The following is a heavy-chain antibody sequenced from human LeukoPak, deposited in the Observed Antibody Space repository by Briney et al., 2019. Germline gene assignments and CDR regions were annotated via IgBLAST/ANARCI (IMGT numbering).Heavy chain of an antibody. Sequence: SETLSLTCTVSGVSVSSGSYYWSWIRQPPGKGLEWIGYIYYSGSTNYNPSLKSRVTISVDTSKNQFSLKLSSVTAADTAVYYCAREGYSSGWYGYYFDYWGQGTLVTVSS. D-gene: IGHD6-19*01. CDR2: IYYSGST. V-gene: IGHV4-61*01. CDR3: AREGYSSGWYGYYFDY. CDR1: GVSVSSGSYY. J-gene: IGHJ4*02.